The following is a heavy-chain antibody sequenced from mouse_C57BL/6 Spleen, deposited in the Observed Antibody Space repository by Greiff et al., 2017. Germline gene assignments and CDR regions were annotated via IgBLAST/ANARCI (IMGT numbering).Heavy chain of an antibody. D-gene: IGHD2-4*01. CDR2: ISYDGSN. CDR3: ARGGYYDYPYAMDY. CDR1: GYSITSGYY. V-gene: IGHV3-6*01. Sequence: EVQLVESGPGLVKPSQSLSLTCSVTGYSITSGYYWNWIRQFPGNKLEWMGYISYDGSNNYNPSLKNRISITRDTSKNQFFLKLNSVTTEDTATYYCARGGYYDYPYAMDYWGQGTSVTVSS. J-gene: IGHJ4*01.